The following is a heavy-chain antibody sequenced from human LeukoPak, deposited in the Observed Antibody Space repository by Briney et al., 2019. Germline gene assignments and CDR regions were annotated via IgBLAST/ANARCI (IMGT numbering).Heavy chain of an antibody. Sequence: PGGPLRLSCVASGFNVSSNYMSWVRQAPGKGLEWVSILYSGGSPYYEESVKGRFTISRDNSKNTLFLQMNNLGAEDTAMYYCARVVLGVVGTSYDAFDIWGQGTMVTVSS. CDR2: LYSGGSP. V-gene: IGHV3-66*01. CDR1: GFNVSSNY. D-gene: IGHD1-26*01. CDR3: ARVVLGVVGTSYDAFDI. J-gene: IGHJ3*02.